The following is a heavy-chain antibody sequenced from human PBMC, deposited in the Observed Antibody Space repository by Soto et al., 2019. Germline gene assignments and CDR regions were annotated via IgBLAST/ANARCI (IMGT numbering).Heavy chain of an antibody. D-gene: IGHD2-21*01. CDR1: GYSFTSYW. Sequence: GESLKISCKGSGYSFTSYWIGWVRQMPGKGLEWMGIIYPGDSDTRYSPSFQGQVTISADKSISTAYLQWSSLKASDTAMYYFSRNNMLLGGDYSDYYYYYYYMDVWGKGTTVTVSS. CDR3: SRNNMLLGGDYSDYYYYYYYMDV. V-gene: IGHV5-51*01. CDR2: IYPGDSDT. J-gene: IGHJ6*03.